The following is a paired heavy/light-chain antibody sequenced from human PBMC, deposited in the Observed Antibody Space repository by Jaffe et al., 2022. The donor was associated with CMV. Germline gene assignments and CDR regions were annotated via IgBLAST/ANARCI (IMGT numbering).Light chain of an antibody. V-gene: IGLV1-51*02. CDR3: GTWDSSLSAWL. J-gene: IGLJ3*02. CDR1: SSNIGSNY. CDR2: ENN. Sequence: QSVLTQPPSVSAAPGQTVTISCSGSSSNIGSNYICWYQQFPGTAPKLLIYENNKRPSGIRDRFSGSKSGTSATLAIIGLQTGDEADYYCGTWDSSLSAWLFGGGTRLTVL.
Heavy chain of an antibody. CDR2: TKGGGGGT. V-gene: IGHV3-15*02. CDR3: SYMSTIVTPHL. J-gene: IGHJ4*01. Sequence: EVQVMESGGALVKPGDSLRLSCTVSGLTFRDAWLSWVRQAPGKGLEWICRTKGGGGGTDLAAPVKGRFSISRDDSQATLHMNSLKAEDTGVYYCSYMSTIVTPHLWGRGTLVTVSS. CDR1: GLTFRDAW. D-gene: IGHD1-1*01.